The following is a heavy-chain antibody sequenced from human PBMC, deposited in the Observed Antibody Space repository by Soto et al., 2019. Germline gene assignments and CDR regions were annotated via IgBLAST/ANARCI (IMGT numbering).Heavy chain of an antibody. CDR3: ATTRSAWSESHYCSLHV. D-gene: IGHD2-21*02. CDR2: ISYDSTKT. V-gene: IGHV3-30*03. Sequence: GGSLGLSCAASRFTFNSYGMHWVLQGPGNGLEWVAFISYDSTKTYYADSVKGRFTISRDNSKSALYVQMNSLTGEDTAVYYCATTRSAWSESHYCSLHVRGQGTTATV. J-gene: IGHJ6*02. CDR1: RFTFNSYG.